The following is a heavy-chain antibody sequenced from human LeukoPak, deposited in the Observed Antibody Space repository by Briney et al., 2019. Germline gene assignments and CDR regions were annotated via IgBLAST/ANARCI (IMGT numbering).Heavy chain of an antibody. CDR2: ISAYNGNT. V-gene: IGHV1-18*01. D-gene: IGHD1-7*01. CDR3: ARDQGGNWNSNFDY. J-gene: IGHJ4*02. CDR1: GYTFTNYG. Sequence: ASVKVSCKASGYTFTNYGISWVRQAPGQGLESMGWISAYNGNTNYAQKLQGRVTVTTDTSTSTAYMELRSLRSDDAAVYYCARDQGGNWNSNFDYWGQGTLVTVSS.